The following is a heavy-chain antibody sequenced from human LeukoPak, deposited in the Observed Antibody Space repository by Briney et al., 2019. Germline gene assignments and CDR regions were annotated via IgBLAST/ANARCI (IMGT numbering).Heavy chain of an antibody. CDR2: IGGDGT. D-gene: IGHD3-22*01. CDR3: AKGSRPYDSPFDV. J-gene: IGHJ3*01. V-gene: IGHV3-23*01. Sequence: GGSLRLSCAASGFIFNNYALSWVRQAPGKGLEWVSGIGGDGTNYADSVKGRFTVSRDSSKNTLYLQMNSLRVEDTAVYYCAKGSRPYDSPFDVWGQGTMATVSS. CDR1: GFIFNNYA.